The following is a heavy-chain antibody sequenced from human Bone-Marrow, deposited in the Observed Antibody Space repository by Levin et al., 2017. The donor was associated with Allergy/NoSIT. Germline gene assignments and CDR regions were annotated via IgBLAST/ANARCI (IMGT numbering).Heavy chain of an antibody. CDR2: IWYDGSKK. CDR3: ARDYRGEVPGKYFQY. D-gene: IGHD3-10*01. Sequence: GGSLRLSCVASGFPFSSYSMHWVRQAPGKGLEWVAVIWYDGSKKYYAESVKGRFTISRDNSKNTLYLQVNSLRAEDTAVYYCARDYRGEVPGKYFQYWGQGTLVTVSS. J-gene: IGHJ1*01. CDR1: GFPFSSYS. V-gene: IGHV3-33*01.